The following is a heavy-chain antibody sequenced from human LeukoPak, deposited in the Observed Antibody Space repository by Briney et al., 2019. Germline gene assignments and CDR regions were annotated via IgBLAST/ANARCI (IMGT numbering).Heavy chain of an antibody. V-gene: IGHV1-69*13. CDR1: GGTFSSYA. D-gene: IGHD2-2*01. J-gene: IGHJ6*02. CDR3: ARRNGVVPPGIAVDYYGMDV. Sequence: GASVKVSCKASGGTFSSYAISWVRQAPGQGLEWMGGIIPIFGTTDYAQKFQGRVTITADESTSTAYMELSSLRSEDTAVYYCARRNGVVPPGIAVDYYGMDVWGQGTTVTVSS. CDR2: IIPIFGTT.